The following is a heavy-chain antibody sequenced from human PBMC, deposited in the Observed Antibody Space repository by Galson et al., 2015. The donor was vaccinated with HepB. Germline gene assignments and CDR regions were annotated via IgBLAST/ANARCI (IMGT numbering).Heavy chain of an antibody. CDR3: ASELQSVWSRWFDP. J-gene: IGHJ5*02. Sequence: SLRLSCAASGSTFSNYTMNWVRQAPGKGLEWASSISNRGTYKFYADSVKGRFTISRDNAANSLFLQMNSLRVEDTAVYYCASELQSVWSRWFDPWGQGTLVTVSS. CDR2: ISNRGTYK. CDR1: GSTFSNYT. V-gene: IGHV3-21*01. D-gene: IGHD2-8*01.